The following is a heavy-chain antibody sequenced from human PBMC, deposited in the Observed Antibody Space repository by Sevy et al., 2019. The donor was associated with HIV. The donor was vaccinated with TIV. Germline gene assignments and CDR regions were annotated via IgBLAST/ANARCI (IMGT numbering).Heavy chain of an antibody. CDR1: GLTFSNYA. CDR2: ISGRDTGT. V-gene: IGHV3-23*01. CDR3: AKDTIVVVGEALDI. J-gene: IGHJ3*02. Sequence: GGSLRLSCAVSGLTFSNYAMSWVRQAPGKGLEWVSSISGRDTGTFYAESVKGRFTISRDNSKNTLYLQMNSLRAEDTAVYYWAKDTIVVVGEALDIWGRGTMVTVSS. D-gene: IGHD3-22*01.